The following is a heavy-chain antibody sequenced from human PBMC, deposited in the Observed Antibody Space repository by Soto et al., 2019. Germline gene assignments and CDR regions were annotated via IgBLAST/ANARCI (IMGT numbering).Heavy chain of an antibody. J-gene: IGHJ5*02. Sequence: PGGSLRLSCAASGSTFSSYGMHWVRQAPGKGLEWVAVISYDGSNKYYADSVKGRFTISRDNSKNTLYLQMNSLRAEDTAVYYCAKDGITMIVVATYLDPWGQGTLVTVSS. CDR3: AKDGITMIVVATYLDP. D-gene: IGHD3-22*01. V-gene: IGHV3-30*18. CDR2: ISYDGSNK. CDR1: GSTFSSYG.